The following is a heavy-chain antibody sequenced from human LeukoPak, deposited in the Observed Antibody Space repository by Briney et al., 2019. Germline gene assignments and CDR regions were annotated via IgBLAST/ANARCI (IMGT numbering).Heavy chain of an antibody. V-gene: IGHV3-11*04. D-gene: IGHD5-24*01. Sequence: PGGSLTLSCAASGLTFGDYYMNWIRQTPGKGLEWLAYISSNGNSIYYADSVKGRFTISRDNAQNSLYLQMHRLGAEDTAVYYCAADGGRDLFEFWGQGTLVTVSS. J-gene: IGHJ4*02. CDR3: AADGGRDLFEF. CDR1: GLTFGDYY. CDR2: ISSNGNSI.